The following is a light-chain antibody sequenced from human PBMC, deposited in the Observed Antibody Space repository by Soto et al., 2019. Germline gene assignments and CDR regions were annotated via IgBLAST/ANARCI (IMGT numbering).Light chain of an antibody. CDR3: QQYGSSRT. CDR2: GAS. V-gene: IGKV3-20*01. CDR1: QSVSSSY. Sequence: ELVLTQSPGTLSLSPGERATLSCRASQSVSSSYLAWYQQKPDQAPRLLIYGASSRATGTPDRFSGSGSGTGFTLTISRPDPEDYAVYYCQQYGSSRTFGPGTKVDIK. J-gene: IGKJ3*01.